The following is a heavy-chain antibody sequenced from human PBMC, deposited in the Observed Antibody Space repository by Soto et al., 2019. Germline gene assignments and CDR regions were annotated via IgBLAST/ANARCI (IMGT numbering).Heavy chain of an antibody. CDR3: AKEAGTLYYYYYMDV. CDR2: IYSGGST. Sequence: HPGGSLRLSCAASGFTVSSNYMSWVRQAPGKGLEWVSVIYSGGSTYYADSVKGRFTISRHNSKNTLYLQMNSLRAEDTAVYYCAKEAGTLYYYYYMDVWGKGTTVTVSS. D-gene: IGHD1-1*01. J-gene: IGHJ6*03. CDR1: GFTVSSNY. V-gene: IGHV3-53*04.